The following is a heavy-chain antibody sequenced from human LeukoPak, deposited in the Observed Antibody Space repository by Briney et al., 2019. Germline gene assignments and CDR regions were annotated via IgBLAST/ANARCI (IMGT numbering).Heavy chain of an antibody. CDR1: GFTVSSNY. D-gene: IGHD4-11*01. J-gene: IGHJ4*02. V-gene: IGHV3-53*01. CDR3: ARVYSGRRYSDY. CDR2: IYSGGST. Sequence: GGSLRLSCAASGFTVSSNYMTWVRQAPGKGLEWVSVIYSGGSTYYADSVKGRLTISRDNSKNTLYLQMNSLRAEDTAVYYCARVYSGRRYSDYWGQGTLVTVSS.